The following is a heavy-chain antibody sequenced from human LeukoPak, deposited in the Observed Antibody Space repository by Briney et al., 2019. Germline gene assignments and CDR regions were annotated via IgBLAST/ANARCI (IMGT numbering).Heavy chain of an antibody. CDR3: ARESLGSVDPRRYSTTVSQDV. CDR1: GGSISSSSYY. J-gene: IGHJ6*04. Sequence: SETLSLTCTVSGGSISSSSYYWGWIRQPPGKGLEWIGSIYYSGSTYYNPSLKSRVTISVDTSKNQFSLKLSSVTAADTAVYYCARESLGSVDPRRYSTTVSQDVWGKGTTVTISS. V-gene: IGHV4-39*07. CDR2: IYYSGST. D-gene: IGHD4-17*01.